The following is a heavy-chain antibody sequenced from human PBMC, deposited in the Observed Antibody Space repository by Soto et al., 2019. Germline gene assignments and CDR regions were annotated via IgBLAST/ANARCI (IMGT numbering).Heavy chain of an antibody. CDR1: GGSISSYY. D-gene: IGHD3-3*01. CDR3: ARDGPYYDFWSEGAFDI. V-gene: IGHV4-59*01. J-gene: IGHJ3*02. Sequence: SETLSLTCTVSGGSISSYYWSWIRQPPGKGLEWIGYIYYSGSTNYNPSLKSRVTISVDTSKNQFSLKLSSVTAADTAVYYCARDGPYYDFWSEGAFDIWGQGTMVTVSS. CDR2: IYYSGST.